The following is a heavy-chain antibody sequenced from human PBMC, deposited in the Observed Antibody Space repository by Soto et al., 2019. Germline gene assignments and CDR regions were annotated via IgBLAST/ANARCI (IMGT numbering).Heavy chain of an antibody. CDR3: ANDLAIAAAGPAFDP. J-gene: IGHJ5*02. D-gene: IGHD6-13*01. Sequence: QVQLVESGGGVVQPGRSLRLSCAASGFTFSSYGMHWVRQAPGKGLEWVAVISYDGSNKYYADSVKGRFTISRDNSKNTPYLQMNSLSAEDTAVYYCANDLAIAAAGPAFDPWGQGTLVTVSS. CDR1: GFTFSSYG. CDR2: ISYDGSNK. V-gene: IGHV3-30*18.